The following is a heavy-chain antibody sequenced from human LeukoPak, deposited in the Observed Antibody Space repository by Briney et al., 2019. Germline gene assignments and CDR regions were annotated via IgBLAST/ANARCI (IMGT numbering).Heavy chain of an antibody. CDR3: AKESGGGDPGYFDY. CDR1: GFTFSDYT. D-gene: IGHD2-21*02. J-gene: IGHJ4*02. CDR2: ISYDGSNK. Sequence: GGSLRLSCAASGFTFSDYTIHWVRQAPGKGLEWVAVISYDGSNKYYADSVKGRFTISRDNSKNTLYLQMNSLRAEDTAVYYCAKESGGGDPGYFDYWGQGTLVTVSS. V-gene: IGHV3-30*04.